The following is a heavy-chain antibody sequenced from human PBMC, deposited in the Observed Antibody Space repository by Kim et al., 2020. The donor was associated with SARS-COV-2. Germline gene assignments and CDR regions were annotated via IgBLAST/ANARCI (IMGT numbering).Heavy chain of an antibody. D-gene: IGHD3-22*01. J-gene: IGHJ6*02. Sequence: VTGRFTNSRDNAKNSLDLQMNSLRAEDTAVYYCARTEWLLPPYYYYGMDVWGQGTTVTVSS. V-gene: IGHV3-48*03. CDR3: ARTEWLLPPYYYYGMDV.